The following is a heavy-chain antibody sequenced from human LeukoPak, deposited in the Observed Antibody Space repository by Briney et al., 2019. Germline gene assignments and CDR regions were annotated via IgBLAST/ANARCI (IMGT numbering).Heavy chain of an antibody. CDR2: INPNSGGT. J-gene: IGHJ4*02. D-gene: IGHD6-19*01. Sequence: ASVKVSCKASGYTFTGYYMHWVRQAPRQGLEWMGWINPNSGGTNYAQKFQGRVTMTRDTSISTAYMELSRLRADDTAVYYCARVGAPGYSSGNFDYWGQGTLVTVSS. V-gene: IGHV1-2*02. CDR3: ARVGAPGYSSGNFDY. CDR1: GYTFTGYY.